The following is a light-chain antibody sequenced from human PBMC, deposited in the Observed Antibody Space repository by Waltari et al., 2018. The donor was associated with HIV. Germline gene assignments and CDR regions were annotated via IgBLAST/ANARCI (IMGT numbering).Light chain of an antibody. V-gene: IGLV4-69*01. Sequence: QLVLTQSPSASASLGASVKFTCTLSSGHSNYDIAWHQQQPEKGPRYLMKLNSDGSHSKWDGIPDRFSGSSSGAERYLTISSLQSEDEADYYCQTCDTGIRVFGGGTKLTVL. CDR2: LNSDGSH. J-gene: IGLJ3*02. CDR3: QTCDTGIRV. CDR1: SGHSNYD.